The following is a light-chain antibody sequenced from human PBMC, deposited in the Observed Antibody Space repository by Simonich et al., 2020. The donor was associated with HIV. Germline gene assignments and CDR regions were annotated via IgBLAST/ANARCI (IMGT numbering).Light chain of an antibody. V-gene: IGKV1-NL1*01. J-gene: IGKJ1*01. CDR3: QQYYSTNWT. CDR2: AAS. Sequence: DIQMTQSPSSLSASVGDRVTITCRASHGISNSLAWYQQKPGKAPKLLLYAASRLESGVPSRFSGSGSGTDYTLTISSLQPEDFATYYCQQYYSTNWTFGQGTKVEIK. CDR1: HGISNS.